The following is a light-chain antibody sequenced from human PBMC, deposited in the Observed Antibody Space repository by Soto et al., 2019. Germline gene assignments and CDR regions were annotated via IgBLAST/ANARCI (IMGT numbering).Light chain of an antibody. CDR2: DVT. J-gene: IGLJ2*01. Sequence: HSVLTQPASVSGSPGQSVTISCTGTSSDVGGYDYVSWYQQHPGKAPKLIIYDVTNRPSGFSNRFSGSKSGNTASLTISGLQAEDEADYYCSSYAGSRTLVFGGGTKVTVL. CDR1: SSDVGGYDY. CDR3: SSYAGSRTLV. V-gene: IGLV2-14*01.